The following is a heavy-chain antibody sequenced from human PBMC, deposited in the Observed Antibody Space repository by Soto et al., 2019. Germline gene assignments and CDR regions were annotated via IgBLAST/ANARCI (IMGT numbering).Heavy chain of an antibody. CDR3: ARGLHSLFVY. V-gene: IGHV3-33*01. CDR2: IWYDGNNK. Sequence: QVQLVESGGGVVQPGGALRLSCAASGFTFSNYGMHWVRQAPGKGLAWVAVIWYDGNNKYYADSVKGRFTISRDNSNNTLYVQMTSLRAEDTAVYYCARGLHSLFVYWGQGTLVTVSS. D-gene: IGHD2-21*01. CDR1: GFTFSNYG. J-gene: IGHJ4*02.